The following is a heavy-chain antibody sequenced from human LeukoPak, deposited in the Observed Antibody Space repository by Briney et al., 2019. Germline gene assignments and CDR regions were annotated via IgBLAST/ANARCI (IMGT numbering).Heavy chain of an antibody. J-gene: IGHJ4*02. V-gene: IGHV3-7*01. D-gene: IGHD3-10*01. CDR2: IKQDGSEK. CDR3: ARGFGFGEFYYFDY. Sequence: GGSLRLSCAASGFTFSSYRMSWVRQAPGKGLEWVANIKQDGSEKYYVDSVKGRFTISRDNAKNSLYLQMNSLRAEVTAVYYCARGFGFGEFYYFDYWGQGTLVTVSS. CDR1: GFTFSSYR.